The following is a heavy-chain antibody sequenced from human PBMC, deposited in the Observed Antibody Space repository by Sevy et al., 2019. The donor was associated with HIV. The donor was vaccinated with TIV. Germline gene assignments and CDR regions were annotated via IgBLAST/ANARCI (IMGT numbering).Heavy chain of an antibody. CDR1: GFTFSSYA. CDR3: ARDSPIMITFGGVKSYYYYMDV. Sequence: GGSLRLSCAASGFTFSSYAMHWVRQAPGKGLEWVALISYDGSNKYYADSVKGRFTISRDNSKNTLYLQMNSLRAEDTAVYYCARDSPIMITFGGVKSYYYYMDVWGKGTTVTVSS. D-gene: IGHD3-16*01. CDR2: ISYDGSNK. V-gene: IGHV3-30-3*01. J-gene: IGHJ6*03.